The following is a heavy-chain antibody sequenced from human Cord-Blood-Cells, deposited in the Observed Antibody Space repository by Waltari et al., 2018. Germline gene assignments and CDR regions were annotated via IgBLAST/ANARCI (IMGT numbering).Heavy chain of an antibody. Sequence: QVQLVQSGAEVKKPGSSVKVSCKASGGTFSSYAISRVRQAPGQGLEWMGGIIPIFGTANYAQKFQGRVTITADESTSTAYMELSSLRSEDTAVYYCARDLGYYGSGSYWYFDLWGRGTLATVSS. CDR3: ARDLGYYGSGSYWYFDL. J-gene: IGHJ2*01. V-gene: IGHV1-69*01. CDR1: GGTFSSYA. D-gene: IGHD3-10*01. CDR2: IIPIFGTA.